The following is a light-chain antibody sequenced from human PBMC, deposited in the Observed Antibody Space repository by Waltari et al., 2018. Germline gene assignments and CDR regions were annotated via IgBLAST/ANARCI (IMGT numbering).Light chain of an antibody. CDR2: WAS. CDR1: QSLFHTNNKNY. J-gene: IGKJ2*01. V-gene: IGKV4-1*01. CDR3: QQYYATPNT. Sequence: DIVVTQSPDSLAVSLGERATINCKSSQSLFHTNNKNYLTWYQLKPGQPPKLLISWASTRDSGVPDRFSGSGSGTDFTLAISSLQPEDVAVYYCQQYYATPNTFGQGTNVEIK.